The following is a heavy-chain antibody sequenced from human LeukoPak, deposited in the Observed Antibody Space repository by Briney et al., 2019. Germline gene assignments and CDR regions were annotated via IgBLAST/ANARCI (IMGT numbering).Heavy chain of an antibody. CDR2: TYYRSKWYN. CDR1: GDSVSSNSAA. CDR3: ARTSQSGWYVDFDY. J-gene: IGHJ4*02. V-gene: IGHV6-1*01. D-gene: IGHD6-19*01. Sequence: SQTLSLTCGISGDSVSSNSAAWNWIRQSPSRGLEWPGRTYYRSKWYNDYAVSVRSRITINPDTSKNQFSLQLNSVTPEDTAVYYCARTSQSGWYVDFDYWGQGTLVTVSS.